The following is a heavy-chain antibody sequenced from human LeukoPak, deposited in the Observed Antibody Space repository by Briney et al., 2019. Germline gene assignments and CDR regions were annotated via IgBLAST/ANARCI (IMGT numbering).Heavy chain of an antibody. Sequence: ASVKVSCKASGYTFINYEITWVRQAPGQGLEWMGWISGYSGNADYAQKFQGRVTMTTDTSTTTAYMELRSLRPDDTAIYFCARRGYCGSSACAFDFWGQGALVTVTS. CDR3: ARRGYCGSSACAFDF. D-gene: IGHD2-2*01. CDR1: GYTFINYE. CDR2: ISGYSGNA. J-gene: IGHJ4*02. V-gene: IGHV1-18*01.